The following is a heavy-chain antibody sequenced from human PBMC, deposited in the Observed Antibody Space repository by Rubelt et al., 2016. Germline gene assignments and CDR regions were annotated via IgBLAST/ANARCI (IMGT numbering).Heavy chain of an antibody. CDR3: ATTIAIRPYYVDY. CDR1: GGTFSSYA. V-gene: IGHV1-69*01. J-gene: IGHJ4*02. D-gene: IGHD6-6*01. CDR2: LIPVFGTA. Sequence: QVQLVQSGAEVKKPGSSVKVSCKASGGTFSSYAISWVRQAPGQGLEWMGGLIPVFGTANYAQNFPGRITMTADEATSTAYMELSSLRSEDTAVYYCATTIAIRPYYVDYWGQGTLVTVSA.